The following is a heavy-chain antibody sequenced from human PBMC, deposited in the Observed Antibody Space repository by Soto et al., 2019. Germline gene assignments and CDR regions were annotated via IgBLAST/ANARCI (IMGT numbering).Heavy chain of an antibody. J-gene: IGHJ6*02. CDR3: RKDVGDYVPYYYGVDV. V-gene: IGHV3-30*18. Sequence: QVQLVESGGGVVQPGTSLRLSCAASGFTFKTHAMHWVRQAPGKGLEWMAVIAYDGNEKFYADSVKGRFTISRDNSKNALYLQIKTLRNEDTAVYYCRKDVGDYVPYYYGVDVWGQGTTVTVSS. D-gene: IGHD1-26*01. CDR1: GFTFKTHA. CDR2: IAYDGNEK.